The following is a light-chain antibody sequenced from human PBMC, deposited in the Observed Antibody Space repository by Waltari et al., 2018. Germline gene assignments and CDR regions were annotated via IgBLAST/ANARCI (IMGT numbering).Light chain of an antibody. V-gene: IGKV1-39*01. J-gene: IGKJ1*01. CDR2: AAS. Sequence: DIQMTQSPSSLSASVGDRVTISCRASQSISTYLNWYQQKPGKAPKVLIYAASTLQSGVPSRFSGSGSGTDFTLNISSLQPEDFATYYCQQSYSTLWAFGQGTKVEMK. CDR3: QQSYSTLWA. CDR1: QSISTY.